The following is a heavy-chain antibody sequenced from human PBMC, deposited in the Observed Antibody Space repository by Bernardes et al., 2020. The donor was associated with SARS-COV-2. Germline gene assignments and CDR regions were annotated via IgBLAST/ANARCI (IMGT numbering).Heavy chain of an antibody. CDR3: ARGGFGTALDY. Sequence: GGSLRLSCAASRLTSGFSFSSYWMHWVRKAPGKGLMWVACIFGDGTSTRYADSVKGRFTISRDNARNMVYLQMNSLRADDTAVYFCARGGFGTALDYWGQGALVTVSS. CDR2: IFGDGTST. J-gene: IGHJ4*02. CDR1: GFSFSSYW. D-gene: IGHD1-1*01. V-gene: IGHV3-74*01.